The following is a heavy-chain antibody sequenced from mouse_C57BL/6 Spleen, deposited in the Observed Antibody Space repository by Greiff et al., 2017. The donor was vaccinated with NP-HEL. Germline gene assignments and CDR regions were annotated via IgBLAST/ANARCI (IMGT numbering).Heavy chain of an antibody. V-gene: IGHV1-18*01. CDR1: GYTFTDYN. Sequence: VQLQQSGPELVKPGASVKIPCKASGYTFTDYNMDWVKQSHGKSLEWIGDINPNNGGTIYNQKFKGKATLTVDKSSSTAYMELRSLTSEDTAVYYCARTRAYGNYEVWFAYWGQGTLVTVSA. CDR2: INPNNGGT. CDR3: ARTRAYGNYEVWFAY. D-gene: IGHD2-1*01. J-gene: IGHJ3*01.